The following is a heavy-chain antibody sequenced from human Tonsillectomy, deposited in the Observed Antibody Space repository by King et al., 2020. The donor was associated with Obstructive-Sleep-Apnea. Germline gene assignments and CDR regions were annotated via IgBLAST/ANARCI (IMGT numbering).Heavy chain of an antibody. CDR1: CGSISSSRNY. V-gene: IGHV4-39*07. Sequence: LQLQESGPGLGKPSETLSLTCTVSCGSISSSRNYWGWSRQPPGKELEWIGSSYYSGNTYNNPSLKSRVTISVDTTKNQYSLKVSSATAAATAVYYCARFWGSGWDDNYFDYWGQRTLVTVSS. CDR3: ARFWGSGWDDNYFDY. CDR2: SYYSGNT. J-gene: IGHJ4*02. D-gene: IGHD6-19*01.